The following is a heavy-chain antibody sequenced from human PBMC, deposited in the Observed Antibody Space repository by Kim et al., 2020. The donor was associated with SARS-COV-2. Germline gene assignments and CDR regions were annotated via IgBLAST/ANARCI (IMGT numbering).Heavy chain of an antibody. D-gene: IGHD2-15*01. CDR2: INHSGST. J-gene: IGHJ6*01. CDR3: AIGVKVAATPRYYGMDV. Sequence: SETLSLTCAVYGGSFSGYYWSWIRQPPGKGLEWIGEINHSGSTNYNPSLKSRVTISVDTSKNQFSLKLSSVTAADTAVYYCAIGVKVAATPRYYGMDVWG. CDR1: GGSFSGYY. V-gene: IGHV4-34*01.